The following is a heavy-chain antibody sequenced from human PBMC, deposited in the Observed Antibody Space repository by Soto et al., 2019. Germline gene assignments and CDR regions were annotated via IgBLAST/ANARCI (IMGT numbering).Heavy chain of an antibody. CDR1: GYTFTSYG. D-gene: IGHD5-12*01. CDR2: RSAYNGNT. CDR3: ARDSTPTVATRVEPPYYYYGMDV. J-gene: IGHJ6*02. Sequence: QVQLVQSGAEVKKPWASVKGSCKASGYTFTSYGISWVRQAPGQGLEWMGSRSAYNGNTNYAQKLQGRVTMTTDTSTSTAYMELRSLRSDDTAVYYCARDSTPTVATRVEPPYYYYGMDVWGQGTTVTVSS. V-gene: IGHV1-18*01.